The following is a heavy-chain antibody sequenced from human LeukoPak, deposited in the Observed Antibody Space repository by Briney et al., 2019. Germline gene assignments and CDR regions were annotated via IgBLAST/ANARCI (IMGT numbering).Heavy chain of an antibody. V-gene: IGHV3-74*01. Sequence: GGSLRLSCAASGFIFNNYWMHWVRQAPGKGLVWVSRINTDGSSTSYADSVKGRFTISRDNAKNTVYLQMNSLRAEDTAVYYCAREGREGYNYPALDFWGEGTLVTVSS. CDR3: AREGREGYNYPALDF. J-gene: IGHJ4*02. CDR1: GFIFNNYW. CDR2: INTDGSST. D-gene: IGHD5-24*01.